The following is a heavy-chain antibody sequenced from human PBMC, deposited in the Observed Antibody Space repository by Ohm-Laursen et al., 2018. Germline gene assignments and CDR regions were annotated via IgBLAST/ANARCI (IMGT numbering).Heavy chain of an antibody. CDR3: AAEYYDGSGYYHYFFDY. CDR1: GFTFTSSA. Sequence: GASVKVSCKASGFTFTSSAVQWVRQARGQRLEWIGRIVVGSGNTNYAQKFQERVTITRDMSTSTAYMELGSLRSEDTAVYYCAAEYYDGSGYYHYFFDYWGQGTLVTVSS. D-gene: IGHD3-22*01. CDR2: IVVGSGNT. V-gene: IGHV1-58*01. J-gene: IGHJ4*02.